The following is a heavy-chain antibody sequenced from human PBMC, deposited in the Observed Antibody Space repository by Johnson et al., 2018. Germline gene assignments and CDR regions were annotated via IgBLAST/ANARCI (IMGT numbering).Heavy chain of an antibody. CDR1: GFTFRDAW. CDR2: IKSKTDGGTI. J-gene: IGHJ4*02. CDR3: VTGGLVLRGFDY. V-gene: IGHV3-15*01. Sequence: VQLVQSGGGLVKPGGSLRLSCVGSGFTFRDAWMSWVRQAPGKGLEWIGRIKSKTDGGTIDYAAPVKGRCTISRDDSENTIYLQMNGLKIEEAAVYYCVTGGLVLRGFDYWGQGTLVTVSS. D-gene: IGHD3-3*01.